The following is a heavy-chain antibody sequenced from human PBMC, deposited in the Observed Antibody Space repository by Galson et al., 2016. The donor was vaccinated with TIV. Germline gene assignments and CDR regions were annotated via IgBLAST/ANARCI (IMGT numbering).Heavy chain of an antibody. Sequence: VSGGSISSGGNYWSWIRQHPGKGLEWIGYIYKRDSYNSGSTYYNPSLKNRVSISVDTSKNHFSLRLSSVTAADTAVYYCARWADSGSYYEYFHHWGQGTLVTVSS. CDR1: GGSISSGGNY. CDR2: IYKRDSYNSGST. CDR3: ARWADSGSYYEYFHH. D-gene: IGHD1-26*01. V-gene: IGHV4-31*02. J-gene: IGHJ1*01.